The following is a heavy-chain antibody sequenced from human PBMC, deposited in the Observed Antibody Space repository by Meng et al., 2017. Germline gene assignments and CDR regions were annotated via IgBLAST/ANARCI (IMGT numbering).Heavy chain of an antibody. Sequence: VKVSCKASGYTFTSYGISWVRQAPGQGLEWMGWISAYNGNTNYAQKLQGRVTMTTDTSTSTAYMELRSLRSDDTAVYYCARDAAVLSGVQWLVQGGFTDYWGQGTLVTVSS. V-gene: IGHV1-18*01. CDR2: ISAYNGNT. D-gene: IGHD6-19*01. CDR3: ARDAAVLSGVQWLVQGGFTDY. J-gene: IGHJ4*02. CDR1: GYTFTSYG.